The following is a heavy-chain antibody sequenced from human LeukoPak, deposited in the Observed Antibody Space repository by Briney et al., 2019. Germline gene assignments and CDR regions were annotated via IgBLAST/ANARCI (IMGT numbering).Heavy chain of an antibody. CDR3: ARAGNDYGDPNDAFDI. CDR1: GFTFSSYS. CDR2: ISSSSSTI. V-gene: IGHV3-48*01. Sequence: GGSLRLSCAASGFTFSSYSMNWVRQAPGEGLEWVSYISSSSSTIYYADSVKGQFTISRDNAKNSLYLQMNSLRAEDTAVYYCARAGNDYGDPNDAFDIWGQGTMVTVSS. D-gene: IGHD4-17*01. J-gene: IGHJ3*02.